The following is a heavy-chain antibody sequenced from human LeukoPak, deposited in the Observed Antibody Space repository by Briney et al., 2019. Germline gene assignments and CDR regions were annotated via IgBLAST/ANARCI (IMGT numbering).Heavy chain of an antibody. Sequence: PSETLSLTCTVSGGSISSGGYYWSWIRQHPGKGLKWIGYIYYSGSTYYNPSLKSRVTLSVDTSKNQFSLKLSSVTAADTAVYYCARDWGDLYCSSTSCYWFDPWGQGTLVTVSS. V-gene: IGHV4-31*03. J-gene: IGHJ5*02. D-gene: IGHD2-2*01. CDR2: IYYSGST. CDR1: GGSISSGGYY. CDR3: ARDWGDLYCSSTSCYWFDP.